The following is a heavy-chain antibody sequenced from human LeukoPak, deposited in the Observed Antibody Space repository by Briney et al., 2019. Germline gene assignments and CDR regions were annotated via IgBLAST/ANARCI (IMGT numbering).Heavy chain of an antibody. D-gene: IGHD3-10*01. CDR1: GGSISSYY. CDR2: IYTSGST. CDR3: ARDTTYYYGSGSYLNWFDP. Sequence: SETLSLTCTVSGGSISSYYWSWIRQPAGKGLEWIGRIYTSGSTNYNPSLKSRVTISVDKSKNQFSLKPSSVTAADTAVYYCARDTTYYYGSGSYLNWFDPWGQGTLVTVSS. V-gene: IGHV4-4*07. J-gene: IGHJ5*02.